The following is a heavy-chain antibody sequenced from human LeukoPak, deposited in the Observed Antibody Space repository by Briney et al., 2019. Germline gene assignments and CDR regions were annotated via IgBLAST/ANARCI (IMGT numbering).Heavy chain of an antibody. J-gene: IGHJ5*02. CDR3: AKGQLLWFGELPNSPFGFDP. V-gene: IGHV3-9*01. D-gene: IGHD3-10*01. CDR2: ISWNSGSI. CDR1: GFTFDDYA. Sequence: SLRLSCAASGFTFDDYAMHWVRQAPGKGLEWVSGISWNSGSIGYADSVKGRFTISRDNAKNSLYLQMNSLRAEDTALYYCAKGQLLWFGELPNSPFGFDPWGQGTLVTVSS.